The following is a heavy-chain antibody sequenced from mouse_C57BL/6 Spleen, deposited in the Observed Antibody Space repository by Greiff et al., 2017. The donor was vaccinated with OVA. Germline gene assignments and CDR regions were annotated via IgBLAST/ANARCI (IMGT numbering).Heavy chain of an antibody. CDR1: GYTFTSYW. Sequence: QVQLKQPGAELVMPGASVKLSCKASGYTFTSYWMHWVKQRPGQGLEWIGEIDPSDSYTNYNQKFKGKSTLTVDKSSSTAYMQLSSLTSEDSAVYYCARDYDYDVKGLDYWGQGTTLTVSS. CDR2: IDPSDSYT. D-gene: IGHD2-4*01. V-gene: IGHV1-69*01. J-gene: IGHJ2*01. CDR3: ARDYDYDVKGLDY.